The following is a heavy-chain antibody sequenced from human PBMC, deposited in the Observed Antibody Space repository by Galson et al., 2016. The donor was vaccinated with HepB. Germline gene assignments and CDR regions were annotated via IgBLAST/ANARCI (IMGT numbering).Heavy chain of an antibody. CDR1: GFTFSSYA. CDR3: AKDLGFLEWLFFDSYYYYGMDV. Sequence: SLRLSCAASGFTFSSYAMSWVRQAPGKGLEWASAISGSGGSTYYADSVKGRSTISRDNSKNTLYLQMNSLRAEDTAVYYCAKDLGFLEWLFFDSYYYYGMDVWGQGTTVTVSS. CDR2: ISGSGGST. V-gene: IGHV3-23*01. J-gene: IGHJ6*02. D-gene: IGHD3-3*01.